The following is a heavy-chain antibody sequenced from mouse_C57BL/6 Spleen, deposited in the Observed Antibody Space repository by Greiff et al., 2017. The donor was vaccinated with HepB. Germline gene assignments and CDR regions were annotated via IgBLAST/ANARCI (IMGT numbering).Heavy chain of an antibody. CDR2: IDPSDSET. CDR1: GYTFTSYW. J-gene: IGHJ3*01. D-gene: IGHD1-1*01. CDR3: AITTEVTWFAY. Sequence: VQLQQPGAELVRPGSSVKLSCKASGYTFTSYWMHWVKQRPIQGLEWIGNIDPSDSETHYNQKFKDKATLTVDKSSSTAYMQLSSLTSEDSAVYYCAITTEVTWFAYWGQGTLVTVSA. V-gene: IGHV1-52*01.